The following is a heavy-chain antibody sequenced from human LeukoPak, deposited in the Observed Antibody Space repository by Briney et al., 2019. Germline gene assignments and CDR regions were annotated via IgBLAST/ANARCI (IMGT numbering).Heavy chain of an antibody. Sequence: PGGSLRLSCAASGFTFSSYSMNWVRQAPGKGLEWVSSISSSSSYIYYADSVKGRFTISRDNAKNSLYLQMNSLRAEDTAVYYCAREQRYYYGMDVWGQGITVTVSS. CDR3: AREQRYYYGMDV. CDR2: ISSSSSYI. J-gene: IGHJ6*02. V-gene: IGHV3-21*01. CDR1: GFTFSSYS.